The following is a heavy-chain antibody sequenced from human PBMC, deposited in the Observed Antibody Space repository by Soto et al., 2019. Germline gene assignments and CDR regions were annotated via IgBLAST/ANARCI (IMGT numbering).Heavy chain of an antibody. CDR3: ARGFARDDFWSGYFGEGLSLPYGMDV. V-gene: IGHV4-31*03. CDR2: IRYIGST. Sequence: QVQLQESGPGLVKPSQTLSLTCPVSGASISSGNYYWTGLRQHPRQDLQYIGYIRYIGSTHYNPSLKSRMTISKDTSDNQFSLTMTSVTAADTAIYYCARGFARDDFWSGYFGEGLSLPYGMDVWGQGTTVTVSS. J-gene: IGHJ6*02. CDR1: GASISSGNYY. D-gene: IGHD3-3*01.